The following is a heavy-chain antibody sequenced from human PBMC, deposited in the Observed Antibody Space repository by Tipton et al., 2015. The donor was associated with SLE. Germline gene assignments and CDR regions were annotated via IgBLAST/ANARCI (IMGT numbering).Heavy chain of an antibody. J-gene: IGHJ4*02. CDR3: ARDSTSGWHNY. CDR1: GDSISSSSYY. Sequence: TLSLTCTDSGDSISSSSYYWGWIRQPPGKGLEWIGSMYYRGNTNYNPSLKSRITISVDTSKSQFSLKLSSMTAADTAVYYCARDSTSGWHNYWGQGTLVTVSS. CDR2: MYYRGNT. V-gene: IGHV4-39*07. D-gene: IGHD6-25*01.